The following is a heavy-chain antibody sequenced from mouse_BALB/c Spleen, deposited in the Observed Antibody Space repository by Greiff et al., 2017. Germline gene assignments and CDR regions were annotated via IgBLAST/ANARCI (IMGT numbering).Heavy chain of an antibody. D-gene: IGHD3-1*01. CDR2: INPYNDGT. V-gene: IGHV1-14*01. CDR1: GYTFTSYD. Sequence: EVKLQESGPELVKPGALVKISCKASGYTFTSYDINWVKQRPGQGLEWIGYINPYNDGTKYNEKFKGKATLTSDKSSSTAYMELSSLTSEDSAVYYCAREGLPRAMDYWGQGTSVTVSS. J-gene: IGHJ4*01. CDR3: AREGLPRAMDY.